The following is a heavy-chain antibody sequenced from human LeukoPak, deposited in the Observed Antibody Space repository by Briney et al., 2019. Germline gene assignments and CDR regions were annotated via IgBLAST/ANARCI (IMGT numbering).Heavy chain of an antibody. CDR3: AKDPVWNPSYYYYYMDV. J-gene: IGHJ6*03. D-gene: IGHD1-1*01. Sequence: PGGSLRLSCAASGFTFSSYAMSWVRQAPGKGLEWVSAISGSGGSTYYADSAKGRFTISRDKSKNTLFLLMNSLRAEDTAVYYCAKDPVWNPSYYYYYMDVWSKGTMVTVSS. CDR2: ISGSGGST. V-gene: IGHV3-23*01. CDR1: GFTFSSYA.